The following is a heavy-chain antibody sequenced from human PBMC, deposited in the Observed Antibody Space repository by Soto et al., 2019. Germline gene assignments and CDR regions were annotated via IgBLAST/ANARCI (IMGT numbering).Heavy chain of an antibody. D-gene: IGHD6-19*01. V-gene: IGHV3-21*01. Sequence: EVQLVESGGGLVKPGGSLRLSCAASGFTFSSYSMNWVRQAPGKGLEWVSSISSSSSYIYYADSVKGRFTISRDNAKNSLYRQMNSLRAEDTAVYYCARDSLSLAVAGTLQDYWGQGTLVTVSS. CDR3: ARDSLSLAVAGTLQDY. CDR2: ISSSSSYI. CDR1: GFTFSSYS. J-gene: IGHJ4*02.